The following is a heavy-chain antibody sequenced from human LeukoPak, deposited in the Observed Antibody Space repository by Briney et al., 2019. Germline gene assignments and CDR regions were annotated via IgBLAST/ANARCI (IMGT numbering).Heavy chain of an antibody. Sequence: GGSLRLSCAASGFTFSSYSMNWVRQAPGKGLEWVSYISSSSSTIYYADSVKGRFTISRDNAKNSLYLQMNSLRAEDTAVYYCAREIDYSSSYFDYWGQGTLVTVSS. D-gene: IGHD4-11*01. CDR1: GFTFSSYS. CDR2: ISSSSSTI. V-gene: IGHV3-48*01. CDR3: AREIDYSSSYFDY. J-gene: IGHJ4*02.